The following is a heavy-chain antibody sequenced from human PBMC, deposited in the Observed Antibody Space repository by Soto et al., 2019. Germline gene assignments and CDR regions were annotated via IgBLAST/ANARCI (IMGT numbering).Heavy chain of an antibody. CDR2: TYYRSKWYN. V-gene: IGHV6-1*01. CDR3: ARGKYSGFVV. Sequence: SQTLSLTCAISGDSFSSNGVAWNWIRQSPSRGLEWLGRTYYRSKWYNDYAVSVKSRITVNPDTSKNQFSLQLSSVTPEDTAVYYCARGKYSGFVVWGPGTMLAVSS. J-gene: IGHJ3*01. D-gene: IGHD2-15*01. CDR1: GDSFSSNGVA.